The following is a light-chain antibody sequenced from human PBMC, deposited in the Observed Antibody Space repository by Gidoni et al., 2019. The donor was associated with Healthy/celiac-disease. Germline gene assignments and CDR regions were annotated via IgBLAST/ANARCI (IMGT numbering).Light chain of an antibody. CDR3: QSYNSSLSGFAV. V-gene: IGLV1-40*01. Sequence: QSVLTPPPSVSVAPGPRVTISCTGSSPNSGAGYDVHWYQQLPGTAPKLLIYGNSNRPSGVPDRFSGSKSGTSASLAITGLQAEDEADYYCQSYNSSLSGFAVFGGGTQLTVL. CDR1: SPNSGAGYD. CDR2: GNS. J-gene: IGLJ7*01.